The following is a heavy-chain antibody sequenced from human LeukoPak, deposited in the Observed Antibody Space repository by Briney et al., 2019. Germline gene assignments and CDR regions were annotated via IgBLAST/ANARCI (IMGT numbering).Heavy chain of an antibody. Sequence: PSETLSLTCAVYGGSFSGYYWSWIRQPPGKGLEWIGEINHSGSTNYNPSLKSRVTISVDTSKNQFSLKLNSVTAADTAVYYCARRLGGGSLRDWFDPWGQETLVTVSS. J-gene: IGHJ5*02. CDR2: INHSGST. CDR3: ARRLGGGSLRDWFDP. D-gene: IGHD1-26*01. V-gene: IGHV4-34*01. CDR1: GGSFSGYY.